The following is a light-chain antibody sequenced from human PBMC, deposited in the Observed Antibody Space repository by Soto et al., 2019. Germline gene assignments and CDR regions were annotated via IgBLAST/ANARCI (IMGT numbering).Light chain of an antibody. V-gene: IGLV2-8*01. CDR3: SSYAGSNILV. J-gene: IGLJ3*02. CDR1: SSDVGGYNY. Sequence: QSALTQPPSASGSPGQSVTISCTGTSSDVGGYNYVSWYQQHPGKVPKLMIYEVTKRPSGVPDRFSDSKSGNTASLTVSGLQAEDEADYYCSSYAGSNILVFGGGTKLTVL. CDR2: EVT.